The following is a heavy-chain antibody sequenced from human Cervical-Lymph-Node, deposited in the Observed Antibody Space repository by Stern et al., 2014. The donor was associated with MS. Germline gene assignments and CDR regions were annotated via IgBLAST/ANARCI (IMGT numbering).Heavy chain of an antibody. V-gene: IGHV1-69*01. CDR2: IIPIFGTA. CDR3: ARLGSGYDSSYLDF. D-gene: IGHD5-12*01. CDR1: GGTFSTYK. Sequence: QLVESGSEAKQPGSSVKVSCKVSGGTFSTYKISWVRQAPGQGLEWMGAIIPIFGTADYAQKFQDRVTIIADESTSEVHMELISLRSEDTGVYYCARLGSGYDSSYLDFWGQGTLVTVSS. J-gene: IGHJ4*02.